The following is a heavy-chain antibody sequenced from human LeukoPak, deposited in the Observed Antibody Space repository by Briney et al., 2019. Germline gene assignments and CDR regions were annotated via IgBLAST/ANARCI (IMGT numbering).Heavy chain of an antibody. J-gene: IGHJ4*02. CDR3: ARGYCSGDCFTLFDY. CDR1: GYMFTGYY. V-gene: IGHV1-2*02. D-gene: IGHD2-21*02. Sequence: ASVKVSCKASGYMFTGYYMHWVRQAPGQGLEWMGWINPNSGGTNYAQKFQSRVTMTRDTSISTAYMELSSLRSDDTAVYYCARGYCSGDCFTLFDYWGQGTLVTVSS. CDR2: INPNSGGT.